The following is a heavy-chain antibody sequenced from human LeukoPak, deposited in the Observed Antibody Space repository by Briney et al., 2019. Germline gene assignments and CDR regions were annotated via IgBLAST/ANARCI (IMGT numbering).Heavy chain of an antibody. CDR1: GFTFSSYG. CDR3: AKSIVVVISDAFDI. D-gene: IGHD2-21*01. Sequence: GGSLRLSCAASGFTFSSYGMHWVRQAPGKGLEWVAVISYDGSNKYYADSVKGRFTISRDNSKNTLYLQMNSLRAEDTAVYSCAKSIVVVISDAFDIWGQGTMVTVS. V-gene: IGHV3-30*18. CDR2: ISYDGSNK. J-gene: IGHJ3*02.